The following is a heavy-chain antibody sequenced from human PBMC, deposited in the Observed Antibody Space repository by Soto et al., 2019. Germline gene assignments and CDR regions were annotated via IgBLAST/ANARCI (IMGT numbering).Heavy chain of an antibody. V-gene: IGHV1-24*01. J-gene: IGHJ4*02. CDR3: ATHKAGFDTVASMDTSLDN. D-gene: IGHD5-12*01. CDR1: GYTLTGLS. Sequence: QVHLVQSGAEVKKPGASVKVSCKVSGYTLTGLSMHWVRQAPGKGLEWMGGVDPEDGEAIYAQKFQGRVTVTEDTTTDTAYMEVSSVRAEDTAVYYCATHKAGFDTVASMDTSLDNWGQGTLVTAS. CDR2: VDPEDGEA.